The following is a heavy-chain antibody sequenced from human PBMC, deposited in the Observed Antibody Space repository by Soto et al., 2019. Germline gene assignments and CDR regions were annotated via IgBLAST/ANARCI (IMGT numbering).Heavy chain of an antibody. CDR2: IKQDGSEK. D-gene: IGHD6-19*01. J-gene: IGHJ4*02. CDR3: ARYSSGFDY. CDR1: VFSLSSHW. Sequence: VGSLRLSCASSVFSLSSHWMSCVRHAPGKGLEWVANIKQDGSEKYYMDSVKGRFTISRDNSKNSLYLQMNTLRAEDTAVYYCARYSSGFDYGGQGNLVTV. V-gene: IGHV3-7*03.